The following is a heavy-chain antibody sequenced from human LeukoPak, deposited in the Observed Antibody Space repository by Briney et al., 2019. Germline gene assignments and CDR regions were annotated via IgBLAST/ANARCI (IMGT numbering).Heavy chain of an antibody. J-gene: IGHJ4*02. CDR1: GFTFSTYE. V-gene: IGHV3-48*03. CDR3: ATTEY. CDR2: INNGGSRT. Sequence: GRSLRLSCAASGFTFSTYEMNWVRQAPGKGLEWVSYINNGGSRTLYTDSVKGRLTISRDNAKNSLYLQMNSLRAEDTAIYYCATTEYWGQGTLVTVSS.